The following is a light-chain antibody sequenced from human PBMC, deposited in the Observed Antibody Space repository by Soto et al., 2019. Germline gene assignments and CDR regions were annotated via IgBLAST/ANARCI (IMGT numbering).Light chain of an antibody. J-gene: IGLJ2*01. Sequence: QSALTQPPSASGSPGQSVTISCTGTRSDVGDYNYVSWYQQHPGKAPKPLMYEVTKRPSGVPERVSGSKSANTASLTVSGRQAEDEADYYCSSYAGSDNFEVFGGGTKLTVL. CDR3: SSYAGSDNFEV. V-gene: IGLV2-8*01. CDR1: RSDVGDYNY. CDR2: EVT.